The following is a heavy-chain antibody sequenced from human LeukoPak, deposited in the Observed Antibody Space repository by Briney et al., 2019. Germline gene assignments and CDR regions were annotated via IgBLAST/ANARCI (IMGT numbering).Heavy chain of an antibody. CDR1: GDSTSSDRYY. Sequence: SETLSLTCTVSGDSTSSDRYYGGWVRQPPGKGLEWIGNIYYSGSTYYNPSLKSRVTMSVDTSKNQFFLKLNSVTAADRAVYYCARGRPYSGGYHLDYWGQGTLVTVSA. CDR3: ARGRPYSGGYHLDY. V-gene: IGHV4-39*02. CDR2: IYYSGST. D-gene: IGHD1-26*01. J-gene: IGHJ4*02.